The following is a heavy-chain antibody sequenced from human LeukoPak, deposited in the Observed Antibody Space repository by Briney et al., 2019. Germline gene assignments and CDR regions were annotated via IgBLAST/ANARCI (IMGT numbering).Heavy chain of an antibody. CDR3: AKSNSSSWYNY. CDR1: GFIFSDYW. D-gene: IGHD6-13*01. CDR2: IKSDGSST. Sequence: GGSLRLSCAASGFIFSDYWMHWVRQGPGKGLVWVSRIKSDGSSTSYAASVKGRFTISKDNAKNTVYVHMNSLRDEDTAVYYCAKSNSSSWYNYWGQGTLVTVSS. J-gene: IGHJ4*02. V-gene: IGHV3-74*01.